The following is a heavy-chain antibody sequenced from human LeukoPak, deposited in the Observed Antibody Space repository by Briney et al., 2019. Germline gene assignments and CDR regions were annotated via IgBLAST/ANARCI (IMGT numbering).Heavy chain of an antibody. CDR2: IYYSGST. CDR1: GGSISSYY. Sequence: SETLSLTCTVSGGSISSYYWSWIRQPPGKGLEWIGYIYYSGSTNYNPSLKSRVAISVDTSKNQFSLKLSSVTAADTAVYYCARGYCSGGSCYWFDPWGQGTLVTVSS. CDR3: ARGYCSGGSCYWFDP. D-gene: IGHD2-15*01. V-gene: IGHV4-59*12. J-gene: IGHJ5*02.